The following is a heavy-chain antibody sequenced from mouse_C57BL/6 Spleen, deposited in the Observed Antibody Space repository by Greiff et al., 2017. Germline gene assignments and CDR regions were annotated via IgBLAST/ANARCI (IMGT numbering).Heavy chain of an antibody. J-gene: IGHJ4*01. CDR1: GYTFTDYY. CDR3: ARWEDYSYAMDY. D-gene: IGHD1-1*01. V-gene: IGHV1-26*01. CDR2: INPNNGGT. Sequence: VQLQQSGPELVKPGASVKISCKASGYTFTDYYMNWVKQSHGKSLEWIGDINPNNGGTSYNQKFKGKATLTVDKSSSTAYMELRSLTSEDSAVYYCARWEDYSYAMDYWGQGTSGTVSS.